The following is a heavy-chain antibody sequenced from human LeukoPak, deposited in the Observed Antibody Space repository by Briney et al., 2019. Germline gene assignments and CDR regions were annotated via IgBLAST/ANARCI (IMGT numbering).Heavy chain of an antibody. Sequence: PGGPLRLSCAASGFTFSSYWMRWLRQAPGKALEWVANIKQDRSERYYVESVKGRFTISRDNAKSSLYLQMNSLRAVDTAVYYCARGPRGGNGFSYWGLGTLATVSS. V-gene: IGHV3-7*04. CDR1: GFTFSSYW. CDR3: ARGPRGGNGFSY. J-gene: IGHJ4*02. CDR2: IKQDRSER. D-gene: IGHD2-15*01.